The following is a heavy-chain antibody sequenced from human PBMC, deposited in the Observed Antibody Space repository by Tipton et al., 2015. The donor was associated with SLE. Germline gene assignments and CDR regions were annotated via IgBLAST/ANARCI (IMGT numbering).Heavy chain of an antibody. CDR3: AGDGLNWFDP. CDR2: IYYSGST. D-gene: IGHD2-2*03. CDR1: GGSISSGGYY. V-gene: IGHV4-31*03. J-gene: IGHJ5*02. Sequence: TLSLTCTVSGGSISSGGYYWSWIRQHPGKGLEWIGYIYYSGSTYYNPSLKSRVTISVDTSKNQFSLKLSSVIAADTAVYYCAGDGLNWFDPWGQGTLVTVSS.